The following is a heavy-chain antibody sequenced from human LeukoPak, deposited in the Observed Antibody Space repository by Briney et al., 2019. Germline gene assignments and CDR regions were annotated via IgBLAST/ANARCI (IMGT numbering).Heavy chain of an antibody. J-gene: IGHJ4*02. V-gene: IGHV3-30*18. D-gene: IGHD1-26*01. CDR1: GFTFSNYG. CDR3: AKGLLSNSQRGYFDC. Sequence: GSLELFLSASGFTFSNYGMHWVRQGPSKGLELVAVLSSDGNNKYSADSVKGRFTISRDNSKNTMYLQMNSLRIEDTAVYYCAKGLLSNSQRGYFDCWGQGALVSVSS. CDR2: LSSDGNNK.